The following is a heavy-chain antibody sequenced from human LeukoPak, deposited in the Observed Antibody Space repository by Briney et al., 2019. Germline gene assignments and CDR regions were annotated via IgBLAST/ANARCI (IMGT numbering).Heavy chain of an antibody. CDR1: RYTFTGYY. D-gene: IGHD3-10*01. V-gene: IGHV1-2*06. J-gene: IGHJ4*02. Sequence: ASVKVSCKASRYTFTGYYMHWVRQAPGQGLEWMGRINPNSGGTNYAQKFQGRVTMTRDTSISTAYMELSRLRSDDTAVYYCARELITMVRGVTPFDYWGQGTLVTVSS. CDR3: ARELITMVRGVTPFDY. CDR2: INPNSGGT.